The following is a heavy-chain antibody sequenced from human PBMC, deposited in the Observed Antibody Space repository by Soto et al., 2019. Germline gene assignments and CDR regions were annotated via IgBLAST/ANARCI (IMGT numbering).Heavy chain of an antibody. Sequence: GGSLRLSCSASGFTFSSYAMHWVRQAPGKGLEYVSAISSNGGSTYYADSVKGRFTISRDNSKNTLYLQMSSLRAEDTAVYYCVKGVRSGSYFSGYWGQGTLVTVSS. CDR2: ISSNGGST. J-gene: IGHJ4*02. V-gene: IGHV3-64D*08. CDR3: VKGVRSGSYFSGY. CDR1: GFTFSSYA. D-gene: IGHD1-26*01.